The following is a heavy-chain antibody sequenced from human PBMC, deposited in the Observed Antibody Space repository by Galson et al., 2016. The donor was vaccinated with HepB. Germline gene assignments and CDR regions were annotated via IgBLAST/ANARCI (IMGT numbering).Heavy chain of an antibody. Sequence: SLRLSCAASAFTFTNHAMNWVRQAPGKGLEWVSYITVSASGSTFYADSVKGRFTISRDNSKNTLFLQMHSLRAEDTAIYYCARDLSYNGHAFDIWGQGTLVSVSS. CDR2: ITVSASGST. J-gene: IGHJ3*02. V-gene: IGHV3-23*01. CDR1: AFTFTNHA. D-gene: IGHD5-24*01. CDR3: ARDLSYNGHAFDI.